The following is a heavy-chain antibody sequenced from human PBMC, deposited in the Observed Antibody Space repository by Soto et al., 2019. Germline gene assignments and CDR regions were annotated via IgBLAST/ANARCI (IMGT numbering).Heavy chain of an antibody. D-gene: IGHD2-21*01. CDR2: ISSSGSTT. CDR3: ARWGSFDS. Sequence: GGSLRLSCAASGLTFSSYAMSWVRQAPGKGLEWVSPISSSGSTTYYADSVKGRFTISRDNAKDSLYLQMSSLRAEDTALYYCARWGSFDSWGQGTLVTVS. CDR1: GLTFSSYA. V-gene: IGHV3-23*01. J-gene: IGHJ4*02.